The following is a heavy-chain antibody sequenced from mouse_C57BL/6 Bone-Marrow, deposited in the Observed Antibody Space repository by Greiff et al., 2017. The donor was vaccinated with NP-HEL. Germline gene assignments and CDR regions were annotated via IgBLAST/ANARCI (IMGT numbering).Heavy chain of an antibody. Sequence: QVQLKESGAELARPGASVKLSCTASGYTFTSYGISWVKQGTGQGLEWIGEIYPRSGNTYYNAKFKGKATLTADKSSSTAYMELRSLTSEDSAVYVCARGGYYSNFYFDYWGQGTTLTVSS. V-gene: IGHV1-81*01. D-gene: IGHD2-5*01. CDR1: GYTFTSYG. CDR2: IYPRSGNT. J-gene: IGHJ2*01. CDR3: ARGGYYSNFYFDY.